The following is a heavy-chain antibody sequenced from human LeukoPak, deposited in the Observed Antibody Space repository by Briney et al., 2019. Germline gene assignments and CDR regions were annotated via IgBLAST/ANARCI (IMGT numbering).Heavy chain of an antibody. D-gene: IGHD3-3*01. CDR2: IYPGDSDT. Sequence: GESLKISCKGSGYSFTSYWIGWVRQMPGNGLEWMGIIYPGDSDTRYSPSFQGQVTISADKSISTAYLQWSSLKASDTAMYYCARLWEWLDLDYYYYYYMDVWGKGTTVTVSS. J-gene: IGHJ6*03. V-gene: IGHV5-51*01. CDR3: ARLWEWLDLDYYYYYYMDV. CDR1: GYSFTSYW.